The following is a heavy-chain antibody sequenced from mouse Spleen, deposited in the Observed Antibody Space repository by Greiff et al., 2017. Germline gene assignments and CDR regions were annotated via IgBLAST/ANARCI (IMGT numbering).Heavy chain of an antibody. J-gene: IGHJ3*01. CDR1: GYTFTSYG. CDR2: IYPRSGNT. V-gene: IGHV1-81*01. Sequence: VQLQQSGAELARPGASVKLSCKASGYTFTSYGISWVKQRTGQGLEWIGEIYPRSGNTYYNEKFKGKATLTADKSSSTAYMELRSLTSEDSAVYFCAITTAEAWFAYWGQGTLVTVSA. CDR3: AITTAEAWFAY. D-gene: IGHD1-2*01.